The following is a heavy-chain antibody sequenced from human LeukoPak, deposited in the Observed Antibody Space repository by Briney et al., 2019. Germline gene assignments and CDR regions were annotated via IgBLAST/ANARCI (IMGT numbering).Heavy chain of an antibody. J-gene: IGHJ6*03. CDR1: GGSFSGYY. V-gene: IGHV4-34*01. Sequence: SETLSLTCAVYGGSFSGYYWSWIRQSPGKGLEWIGEINHSGSTNYNPSLKSRVTISVDKSKNQFSLKLSSVTAADTAVYYCARANFHGSGSYYQWYYYYYMDVWGKGTTVTISS. D-gene: IGHD3-10*01. CDR2: INHSGST. CDR3: ARANFHGSGSYYQWYYYYYMDV.